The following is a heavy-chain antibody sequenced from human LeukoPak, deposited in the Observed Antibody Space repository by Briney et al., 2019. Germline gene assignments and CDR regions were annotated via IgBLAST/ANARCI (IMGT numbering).Heavy chain of an antibody. CDR3: AKSDCSSIYCYVLDY. CDR1: GFTFSSYA. D-gene: IGHD2-2*01. J-gene: IGHJ4*02. CDR2: ISGSAGST. Sequence: SGGSLRLSCAASGFTFSSYAMSWVRQAPGKGLEWVSVISGSAGSTYYADSVKGRFTISRDNSKNTLYLQMNSLRAGDTAVYYCAKSDCSSIYCYVLDYWGQGTLVTVSS. V-gene: IGHV3-23*01.